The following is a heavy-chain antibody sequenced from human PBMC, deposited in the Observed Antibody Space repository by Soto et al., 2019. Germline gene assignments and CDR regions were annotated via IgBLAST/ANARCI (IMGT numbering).Heavy chain of an antibody. Sequence: EVQLVESGGGLVQPGGSLRLSCAASGFTFGRHWMHWIRQTPGEGLVSISRVNPEATITDYADSVRGRFTISTDNAKRTLYLEMHILTDEETGFYYCARPKGAAYSAFDIWGQGTKVTVSS. CDR3: ARPKGAAYSAFDI. V-gene: IGHV3-74*01. D-gene: IGHD2-21*01. CDR1: GFTFGRHW. CDR2: VNPEATIT. J-gene: IGHJ3*02.